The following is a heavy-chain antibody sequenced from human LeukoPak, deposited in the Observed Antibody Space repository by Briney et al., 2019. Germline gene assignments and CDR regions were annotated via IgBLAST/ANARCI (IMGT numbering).Heavy chain of an antibody. J-gene: IGHJ4*02. V-gene: IGHV3-20*04. CDR2: IDRNGDST. CDR1: GFNFDDYG. Sequence: GGSLRLSCAASGFNFDDYGMSWVRHGPGKGLEWVSGIDRNGDSTGYADSVKGRFTISRDNAKNSLYLQTNSLRAEDTALYYCATSARTYIGSSLDYWGQGTLVTVSS. D-gene: IGHD2-15*01. CDR3: ATSARTYIGSSLDY.